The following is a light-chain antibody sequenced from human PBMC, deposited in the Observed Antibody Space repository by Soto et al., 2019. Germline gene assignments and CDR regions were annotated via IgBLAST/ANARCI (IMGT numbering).Light chain of an antibody. CDR2: GNS. J-gene: IGLJ3*02. CDR1: SSNIGAGYD. Sequence: QSVLTQPHSVSGAPGQRVTISCTGSSSNIGAGYDVHWYQQLPGTAPKLLIYGNSNRPSGVPDRFSGSKSGTSASLAITGLQAEAEADYYCQSYYSRLSGSVFGGGTQLTVL. CDR3: QSYYSRLSGSV. V-gene: IGLV1-40*01.